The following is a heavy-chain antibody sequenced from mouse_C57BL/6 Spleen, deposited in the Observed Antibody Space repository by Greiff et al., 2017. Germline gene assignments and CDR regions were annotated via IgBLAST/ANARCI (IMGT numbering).Heavy chain of an antibody. V-gene: IGHV1-42*01. Sequence: VQLQQSGPELVKPGASVTISCKASGYSFTGYYMNWVKQSPEKSLEWIGEINPSTGGTTYNQKFKAKATLTVDKSSSTAYMQLKSLTSEDSAVYYCARYGSSLHYYAMDYWGQGTSVTVSS. D-gene: IGHD1-1*01. CDR2: INPSTGGT. CDR1: GYSFTGYY. J-gene: IGHJ4*01. CDR3: ARYGSSLHYYAMDY.